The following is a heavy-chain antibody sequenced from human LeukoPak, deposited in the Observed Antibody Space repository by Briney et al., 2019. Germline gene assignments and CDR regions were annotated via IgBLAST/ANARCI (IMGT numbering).Heavy chain of an antibody. J-gene: IGHJ5*02. Sequence: SVKVSCKASGGTFSSYAVSWVRQAPGQGLEWMGGIIPIFGTANYAQKFQGRVTITTDESTSTAYMELSSLRSEDTAVYYCARDNYAGANWLDPWGQGTLVTVSS. V-gene: IGHV1-69*05. CDR1: GGTFSSYA. CDR2: IIPIFGTA. D-gene: IGHD1-7*01. CDR3: ARDNYAGANWLDP.